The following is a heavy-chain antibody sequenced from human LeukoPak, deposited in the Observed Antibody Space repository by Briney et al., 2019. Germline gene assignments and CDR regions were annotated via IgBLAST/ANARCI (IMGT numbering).Heavy chain of an antibody. CDR3: AHRNPHYDILTGSQEDAFDI. J-gene: IGHJ3*02. CDR1: GFSLSTSGVG. Sequence: SGPTLVKPTQTLTLTCTFSGFSLSTSGVGVGWIRQPPGKALEWLALIYWDDDKRYSPSLKSRLTITKDTSKNQVVLTMTNMDPVDTATYYCAHRNPHYDILTGSQEDAFDIWGQGTMVTVSS. CDR2: IYWDDDK. D-gene: IGHD3-9*01. V-gene: IGHV2-5*02.